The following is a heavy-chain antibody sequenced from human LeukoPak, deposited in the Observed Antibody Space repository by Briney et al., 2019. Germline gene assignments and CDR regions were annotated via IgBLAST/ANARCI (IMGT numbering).Heavy chain of an antibody. Sequence: GGSLRLSCSASGFTFSRYNMHWVRQAPGKGLECVSAITSNGGGTYYADSVKGRFTISRDNAKNSLYLQMNSLRDEDTAVYYCARSPGFGDYPPYCYAMDVWGQGTTVTVSS. V-gene: IGHV3-64*04. CDR3: ARSPGFGDYPPYCYAMDV. CDR2: ITSNGGGT. CDR1: GFTFSRYN. D-gene: IGHD3-10*01. J-gene: IGHJ6*02.